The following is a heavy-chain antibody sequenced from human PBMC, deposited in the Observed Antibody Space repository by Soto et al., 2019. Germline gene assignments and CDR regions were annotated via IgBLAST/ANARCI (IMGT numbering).Heavy chain of an antibody. D-gene: IGHD3-16*02. V-gene: IGHV3-72*01. CDR2: AKDKSNDYST. J-gene: IGHJ6*03. CDR1: GFIFSDHY. Sequence: DVQVVESGGGLVQPGGSLRLSCTGSGFIFSDHYIDWARQAPGKGLEWIGRAKDKSNDYSTAYGASVKGRFIVSRDDLKNSVYLQMNSLRSEDKAVYYCGRATLSSAGTYMDVWGRGTTVIVSS. CDR3: GRATLSSAGTYMDV.